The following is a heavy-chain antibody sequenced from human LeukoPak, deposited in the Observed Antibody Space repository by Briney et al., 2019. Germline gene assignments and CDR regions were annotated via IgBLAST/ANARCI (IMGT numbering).Heavy chain of an antibody. CDR1: GGSISSGGYY. CDR3: ARGTVLDY. CDR2: IFHSGST. J-gene: IGHJ4*02. D-gene: IGHD3/OR15-3a*01. Sequence: SQTLSLTCTVSGGSISSGGYYWSWIRQPPGKGLEWIGNIFHSGSTYYNPSLKSRVTISVDRSKNQFSLNLSSVTAADTALYYCARGTVLDYWGQGTLVTVSS. V-gene: IGHV4-30-2*01.